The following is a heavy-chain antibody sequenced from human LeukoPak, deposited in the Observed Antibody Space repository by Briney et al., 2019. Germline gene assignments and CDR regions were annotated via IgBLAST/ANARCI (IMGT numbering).Heavy chain of an antibody. V-gene: IGHV3-30*04. Sequence: GGSLRLSCAASGFTFSSYAMHWVRQAPGKGLEWVAVISYDGSNKYYADSVKGRFTISRDNSKNTLYLQMNSLRAEDTAVYYCAREPKKWGGGFDLWGRGTLVTVSS. CDR3: AREPKKWGGGFDL. CDR1: GFTFSSYA. D-gene: IGHD3-10*01. CDR2: ISYDGSNK. J-gene: IGHJ2*01.